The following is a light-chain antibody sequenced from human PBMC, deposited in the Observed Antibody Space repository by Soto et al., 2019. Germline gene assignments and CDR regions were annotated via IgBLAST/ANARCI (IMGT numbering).Light chain of an antibody. V-gene: IGLV2-23*02. J-gene: IGLJ3*02. Sequence: QTALTQPASESGSPGQSITISCTGTSSDVGSYNLVSWYQQHPGKAPKLMIYEVSERPSGVSNRFSGSKSGNTASLTISGLKAEDEADYYCCSYAGSSTLVFGGGTKLTVL. CDR3: CSYAGSSTLV. CDR1: SSDVGSYNL. CDR2: EVS.